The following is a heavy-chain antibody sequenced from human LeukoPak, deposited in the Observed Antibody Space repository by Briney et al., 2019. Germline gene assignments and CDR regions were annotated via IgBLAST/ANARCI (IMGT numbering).Heavy chain of an antibody. Sequence: PSETLSLTCTVSGYSISSGYYWGWIRQPPGKGLEWIGSVYHSGSTYYNPSLKSRVTISVDTSKNQLSQKLSSVTAADTAVYYCARVSVAVAGDDAFDIWGQGTMVTVSS. CDR2: VYHSGST. CDR3: ARVSVAVAGDDAFDI. V-gene: IGHV4-38-2*02. CDR1: GYSISSGYY. D-gene: IGHD6-19*01. J-gene: IGHJ3*02.